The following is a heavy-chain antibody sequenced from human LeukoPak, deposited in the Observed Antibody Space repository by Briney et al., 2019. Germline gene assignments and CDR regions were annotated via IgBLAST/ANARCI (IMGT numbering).Heavy chain of an antibody. V-gene: IGHV3-23*01. J-gene: IGHJ4*02. CDR2: ITGSGGTT. Sequence: GGSLRLSCATSGFTFSSYAMNWVRQAPGKGLEWVSSITGSGGTTYYADSVKGRFTISSDKSKNTLYLQMKRLRVEDTVIYYCAKDIGGNSGTLDYWGQGALVTVSS. CDR1: GFTFSSYA. D-gene: IGHD4-23*01. CDR3: AKDIGGNSGTLDY.